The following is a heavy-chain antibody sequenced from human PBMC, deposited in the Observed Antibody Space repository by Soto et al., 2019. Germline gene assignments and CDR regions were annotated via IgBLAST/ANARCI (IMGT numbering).Heavy chain of an antibody. CDR1: GGSFSGYY. CDR2: INHSGST. Sequence: NPSETLSLTCAVYGGSFSGYYWSWIRQPPGKGLEWIGEINHSGSTNYNPSLKSRVTISVDTSKNQFSLKLSSVTAADTAVYYCARLEQQRKTYYYYYGMDVWGQGTTVT. CDR3: ARLEQQRKTYYYYYGMDV. D-gene: IGHD6-13*01. J-gene: IGHJ6*02. V-gene: IGHV4-34*01.